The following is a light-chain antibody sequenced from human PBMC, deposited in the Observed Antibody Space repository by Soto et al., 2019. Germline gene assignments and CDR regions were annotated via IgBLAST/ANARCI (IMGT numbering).Light chain of an antibody. CDR3: QQLNSYPLT. V-gene: IGKV1-9*01. Sequence: IQLTQSPSSLSASVGDRVTITCRASPGISSYLAWYQQKPGKAPKLLIYAASTLQRGVPSRFSGSGSGTDFTLTISSLQPEDFATDYCQQLNSYPLTFGGGTKVEIK. CDR2: AAS. CDR1: PGISSY. J-gene: IGKJ4*01.